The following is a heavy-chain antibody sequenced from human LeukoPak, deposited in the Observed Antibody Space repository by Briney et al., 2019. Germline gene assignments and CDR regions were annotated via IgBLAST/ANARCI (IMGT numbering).Heavy chain of an antibody. V-gene: IGHV4-34*01. CDR3: AREPQWLDDFDP. D-gene: IGHD6-19*01. Sequence: SSETLSLTCTVSGGSISSYYWSWIRQPPGKGLEWIGEINHSGSTNYNPSLKSRVTISVDTSKNQFSLKLSSVTAADTAVYYCAREPQWLDDFDPWGQGTPVTVSS. CDR2: INHSGST. J-gene: IGHJ5*02. CDR1: GGSISSYY.